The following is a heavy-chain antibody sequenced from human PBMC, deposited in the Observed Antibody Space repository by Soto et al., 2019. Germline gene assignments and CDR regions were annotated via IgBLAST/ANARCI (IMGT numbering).Heavy chain of an antibody. CDR2: FVPIVGTA. CDR3: AIGSTYSGEFEF. D-gene: IGHD1-26*01. CDR1: GGTFSSYA. J-gene: IGHJ4*02. Sequence: QVQLVQSGAEVKKPGSSVKVSCTASGGTFSSYAVSWVRQAPGQGLEWMGAFVPIVGTADYALNFQSRITIIADESTNTGYVELSSLRSEDTAVYYCAIGSTYSGEFEFWGQGTLVTVSS. V-gene: IGHV1-69*01.